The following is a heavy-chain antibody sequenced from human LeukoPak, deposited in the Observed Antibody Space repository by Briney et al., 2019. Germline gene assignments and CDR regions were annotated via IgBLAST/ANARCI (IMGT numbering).Heavy chain of an antibody. Sequence: SETLSLTCTVSGGSISTHYWSWLRQPPGKGLEWIGYIYYSGNTNYNPSLKSRLTISVDTSNNQFPLKLSSVTAADAAMYYCARPYCSGGSCYRGAFDIWGQGTMVTVSS. CDR3: ARPYCSGGSCYRGAFDI. CDR1: GGSISTHY. D-gene: IGHD2-15*01. CDR2: IYYSGNT. J-gene: IGHJ3*02. V-gene: IGHV4-59*11.